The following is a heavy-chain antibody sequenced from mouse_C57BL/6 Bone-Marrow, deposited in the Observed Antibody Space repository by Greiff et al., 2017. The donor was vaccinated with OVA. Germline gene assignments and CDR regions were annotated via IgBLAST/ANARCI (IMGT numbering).Heavy chain of an antibody. J-gene: IGHJ2*01. D-gene: IGHD1-1*01. CDR3: ARHDYYGSSYGY. CDR2: ISSGGSYT. Sequence: EVQRVESGGDLVKPGGSLKLSCAASGFTFSSYGMSWVRQTPDKRLEWVATISSGGSYTYYPDSVKGRFTISRDNAKNTLYLQMSSLKSEDTAMYYCARHDYYGSSYGYWGQGTTLTVSS. V-gene: IGHV5-6*01. CDR1: GFTFSSYG.